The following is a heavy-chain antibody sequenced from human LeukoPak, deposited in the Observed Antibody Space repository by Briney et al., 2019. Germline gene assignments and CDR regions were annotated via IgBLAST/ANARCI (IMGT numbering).Heavy chain of an antibody. CDR3: ARDSYSSSWYLPYYYYGMDV. D-gene: IGHD6-13*01. J-gene: IGHJ6*02. CDR2: ISSSSSYI. CDR1: GFTFSSYS. V-gene: IGHV3-21*01. Sequence: PGGSLRLSCAASGFTFSSYSMNWVRQAPGKGLEGVSSISSSSSYIYYADSVKGRFTISRDNAKNSLYLQMNSLRAEDTAVYYCARDSYSSSWYLPYYYYGMDVWGQGTTVTVSS.